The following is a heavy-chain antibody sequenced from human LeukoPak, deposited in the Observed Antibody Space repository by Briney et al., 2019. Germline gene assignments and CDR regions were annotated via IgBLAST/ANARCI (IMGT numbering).Heavy chain of an antibody. CDR3: TNPPGNYFFDY. Sequence: GGSLRLSCAASGFSTSSYVRSWVRQAAGKGLEWVSSISGSGNSIHYADSVRGRFTISRDNSKNMLYLRMNSLRAEDTAVYYCTNPPGNYFFDYWGQGTLVTVSS. J-gene: IGHJ4*02. CDR2: ISGSGNSI. V-gene: IGHV3-23*01. CDR1: GFSTSSYV.